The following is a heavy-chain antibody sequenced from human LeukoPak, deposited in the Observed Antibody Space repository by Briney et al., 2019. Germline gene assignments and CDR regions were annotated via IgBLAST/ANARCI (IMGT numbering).Heavy chain of an antibody. CDR3: ARVATIMYYYGMDV. CDR1: GGTFSSYV. CDR2: IIPIFGTA. V-gene: IGHV1-69*05. Sequence: SVKVSCKASGGTFSSYVITWVRQAPGQGLEWMGGIIPIFGTANYAQKFQGRVTITTDESTSTAYMELRSLRSEDTAVYYCARVATIMYYYGMDVWGQGTTVTVSS. J-gene: IGHJ6*02. D-gene: IGHD5-12*01.